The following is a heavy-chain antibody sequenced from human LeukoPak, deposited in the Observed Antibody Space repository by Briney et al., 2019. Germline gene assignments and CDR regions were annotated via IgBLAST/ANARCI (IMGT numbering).Heavy chain of an antibody. V-gene: IGHV3-7*01. Sequence: GGSLRLSCATSGFTFSSYWMGWVRQAPGKGLEWVANINQDGSEEYYVDSVRGRFTISRDNAKNSLYLQMNSLRAEDTAVYYCVRTYPGIAKAGTFDYWGQGTLVTVSS. CDR3: VRTYPGIAKAGTFDY. D-gene: IGHD6-19*01. CDR1: GFTFSSYW. J-gene: IGHJ4*02. CDR2: INQDGSEE.